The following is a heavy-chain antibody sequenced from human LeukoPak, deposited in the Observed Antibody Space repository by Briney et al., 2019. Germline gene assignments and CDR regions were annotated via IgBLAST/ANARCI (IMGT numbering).Heavy chain of an antibody. J-gene: IGHJ4*02. CDR1: GFIFSSYW. V-gene: IGHV3-7*03. CDR2: IKQDGSEK. Sequence: GGSLRLSCAASGFIFSSYWMSWVRQAPGKGLEWVANIKQDGSEKYYVDSVKGRFTISRDNAKNSLYLQMNSLRAEDTAVYYCARTLGERAAAGTDYWGQGTLVTVSS. D-gene: IGHD6-13*01. CDR3: ARTLGERAAAGTDY.